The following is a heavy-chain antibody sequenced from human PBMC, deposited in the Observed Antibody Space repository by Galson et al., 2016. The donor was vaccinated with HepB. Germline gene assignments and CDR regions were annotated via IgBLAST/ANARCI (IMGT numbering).Heavy chain of an antibody. CDR3: ASDVYNVFCDIDCPVGLDV. Sequence: SVKVSCKASGYTFGIYHIHWVRQAPGQGLEWMGVINPSGSSTDYTQTFQGRVTMTRDTSTSTVFMELSGLRSGDTAVYYCASDVYNVFCDIDCPVGLDVWGQGPTVIGSS. D-gene: IGHD3-10*02. CDR2: INPSGSST. CDR1: GYTFGIYH. V-gene: IGHV1-46*01. J-gene: IGHJ6*02.